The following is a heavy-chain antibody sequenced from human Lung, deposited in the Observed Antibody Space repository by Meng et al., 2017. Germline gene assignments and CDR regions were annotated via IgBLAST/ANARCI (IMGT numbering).Heavy chain of an antibody. CDR2: LGAHDGDR. J-gene: IGHJ4*02. V-gene: IGHV1-18*04. Sequence: QVHPVQSGAEVKKPGASVKVSRKSSDYTFTGYGVSWVRQAPGQGLEWMAWLGAHDGDRSHAPRFQGRVTVTADRLTATSFMELRNLRYDDTAVYYCARGTPGRSYSDFWGQGTLVTVSS. D-gene: IGHD3-10*01. CDR1: DYTFTGYG. CDR3: ARGTPGRSYSDF.